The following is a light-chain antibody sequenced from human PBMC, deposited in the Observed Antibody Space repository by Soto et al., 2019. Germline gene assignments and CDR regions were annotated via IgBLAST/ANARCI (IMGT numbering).Light chain of an antibody. V-gene: IGKV1-33*01. Sequence: DIQMTQSPSSLSAAVGDRVTITCQASHDIKKYLNWYQEKPGKDPKLLIYDASNLQTGVPSRLSRSGSGKHFTYTISSLQPEDIVTYYCQRYDSLPPTFGQGTRLDIK. CDR3: QRYDSLPPT. CDR2: DAS. CDR1: HDIKKY. J-gene: IGKJ5*01.